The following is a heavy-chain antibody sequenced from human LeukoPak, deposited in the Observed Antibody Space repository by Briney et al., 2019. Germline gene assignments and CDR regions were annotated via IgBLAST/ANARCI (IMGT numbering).Heavy chain of an antibody. CDR1: GLTFSNYA. CDR3: AIHESSIPY. Sequence: GGSLRLSCAASGLTFSNYAMTWVRQAPGNGLEWVSGISAGSGSTYSADSVKGRFTISRDNSKNTLYLQMSSLRAEDTAIYYCAIHESSIPYWGQGTLVTVSS. J-gene: IGHJ4*02. V-gene: IGHV3-23*01. D-gene: IGHD1-26*01. CDR2: ISAGSGST.